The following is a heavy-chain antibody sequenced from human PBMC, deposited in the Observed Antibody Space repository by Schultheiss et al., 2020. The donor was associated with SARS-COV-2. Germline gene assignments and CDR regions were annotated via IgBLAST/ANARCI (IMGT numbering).Heavy chain of an antibody. Sequence: GGSLRLSCAASGFTFSSYSMNWVRQAPGKGLEWVSYISTGSSARYYADSVKGRFTISRDNAKNSLYLQMGSLRAEDMAVYYCAREGVVGATNFFDYWGQGTLVTVSS. J-gene: IGHJ4*02. CDR1: GFTFSSYS. V-gene: IGHV3-48*01. D-gene: IGHD1-26*01. CDR3: AREGVVGATNFFDY. CDR2: ISTGSSAR.